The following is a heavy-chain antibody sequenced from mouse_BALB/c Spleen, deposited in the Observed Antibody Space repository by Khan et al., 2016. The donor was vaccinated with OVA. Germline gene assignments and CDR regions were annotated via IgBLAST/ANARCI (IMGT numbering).Heavy chain of an antibody. J-gene: IGHJ2*01. Sequence: QIQLVQSGPELKKPGETVKISCKASGYTFTNYGMNWVKQAPGKGLKWMGWINTNTGEPTYPEEFKGRFAFSLATSASTAYLQINTLKNEDTATDFCARLITTLFDYWGQGTTLTVSS. CDR1: GYTFTNYG. CDR3: ARLITTLFDY. D-gene: IGHD1-2*01. CDR2: INTNTGEP. V-gene: IGHV9-3*02.